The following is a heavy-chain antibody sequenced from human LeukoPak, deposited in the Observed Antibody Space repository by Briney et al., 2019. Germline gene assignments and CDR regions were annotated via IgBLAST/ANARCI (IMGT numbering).Heavy chain of an antibody. Sequence: GGSLRLSCAASGFTFSSYAMTWVRQAPGKGLEWISAISGSGGRKYYVDSVKGRFTISRDNSKNTLYLQMNSLRVEDTAAYYCAKLPVAGLYLDYWGQGTLVTVSS. CDR3: AKLPVAGLYLDY. V-gene: IGHV3-23*01. CDR1: GFTFSSYA. CDR2: ISGSGGRK. D-gene: IGHD6-19*01. J-gene: IGHJ4*02.